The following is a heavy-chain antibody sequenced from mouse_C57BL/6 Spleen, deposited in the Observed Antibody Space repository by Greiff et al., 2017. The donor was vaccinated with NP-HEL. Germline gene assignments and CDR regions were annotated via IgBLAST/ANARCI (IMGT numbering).Heavy chain of an antibody. D-gene: IGHD1-1*01. J-gene: IGHJ4*01. CDR1: GYTFTSYW. Sequence: QVQLQQPGAELVKPGASVKLSCKASGYTFTSYWMQWVKQRPGQGLEWIGEIDPSDSYTNYNQKFKGKATLTVDTSSSTAYMQLSSLTSEDSAVYYCASQDGSSLYYYAMDYWGQGTSVTVSS. V-gene: IGHV1-50*01. CDR3: ASQDGSSLYYYAMDY. CDR2: IDPSDSYT.